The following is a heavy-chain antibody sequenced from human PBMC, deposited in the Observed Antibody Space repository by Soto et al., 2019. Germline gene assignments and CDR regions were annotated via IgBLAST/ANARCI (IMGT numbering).Heavy chain of an antibody. CDR3: ASSHLNYYYYYGMDV. Sequence: ASVKVSCKASGYTFTRYAMHWVRQAPGQRLEWMGWINAGNGNTKYSQKFQGRVTITRDTSASTAYMELSSLRSEDTAVYYCASSHLNYYYYYGMDVWGQGTTVTVSS. V-gene: IGHV1-3*01. J-gene: IGHJ6*02. CDR2: INAGNGNT. D-gene: IGHD3-3*02. CDR1: GYTFTRYA.